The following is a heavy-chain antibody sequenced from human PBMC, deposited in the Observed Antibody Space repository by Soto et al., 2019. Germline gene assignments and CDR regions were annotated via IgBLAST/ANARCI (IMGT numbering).Heavy chain of an antibody. Sequence: SSETLSLTCAVSGASSSGSYYYCSWLRHSPRKGPEWIGSVFYTGFTSYNPSLESRVSVSVDTSKSQFSLKLSAVTAADTAVYYCATSQKGYNWNYFDHWGQGALVTVSS. D-gene: IGHD1-20*01. CDR2: VFYTGFT. J-gene: IGHJ4*02. CDR1: GASSSGSYYY. V-gene: IGHV4-39*01. CDR3: ATSQKGYNWNYFDH.